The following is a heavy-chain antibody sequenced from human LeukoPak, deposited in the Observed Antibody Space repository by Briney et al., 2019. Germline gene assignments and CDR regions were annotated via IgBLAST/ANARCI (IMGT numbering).Heavy chain of an antibody. CDR2: ISGDGTTT. CDR1: GFTFSAHW. J-gene: IGHJ4*02. CDR3: ARDGYSFGHDFDY. V-gene: IGHV3-74*01. Sequence: GGSLRLSCAASGFTFSAHWMHWVRQTPGNGLAWVSRISGDGTTTAYADSVKGRLTISRDNSKNTLYLQMNSLRAEDTAVYYCARDGYSFGHDFDYWGQGTLVTVSS. D-gene: IGHD5-18*01.